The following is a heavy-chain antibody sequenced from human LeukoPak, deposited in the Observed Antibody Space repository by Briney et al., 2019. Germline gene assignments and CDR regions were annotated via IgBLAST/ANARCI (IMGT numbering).Heavy chain of an antibody. CDR3: AKDRLERLRIAAAGTQIPLFDY. D-gene: IGHD6-13*01. CDR1: GFTFSSYA. V-gene: IGHV3-23*01. Sequence: PGGSLRLSCAASGFTFSSYAMSWVRQAPGKGLEWVSAISGSGGSTYYADSVKGRFTISRDNSKNTLYLQMNSLRAEDTAVYYCAKDRLERLRIAAAGTQIPLFDYWGQGTLVTVSS. CDR2: ISGSGGST. J-gene: IGHJ4*02.